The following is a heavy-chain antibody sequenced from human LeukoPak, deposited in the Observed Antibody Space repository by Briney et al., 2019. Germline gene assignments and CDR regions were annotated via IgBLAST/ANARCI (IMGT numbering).Heavy chain of an antibody. Sequence: GGSLRLSCAASGFTFSSYAMSWVRQAPGKGLEWVSAISGSGGSTYYADSVKGRFTISRDNSKNTLYLQVNSLRAEDTAVYYCAKVRVGATLYFDYWGQGTLVTVSS. CDR2: ISGSGGST. CDR1: GFTFSSYA. V-gene: IGHV3-23*01. CDR3: AKVRVGATLYFDY. D-gene: IGHD1-26*01. J-gene: IGHJ4*02.